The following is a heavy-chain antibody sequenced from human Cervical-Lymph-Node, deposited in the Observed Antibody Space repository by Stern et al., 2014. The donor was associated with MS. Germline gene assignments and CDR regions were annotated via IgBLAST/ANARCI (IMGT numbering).Heavy chain of an antibody. CDR1: GGSVRSDIYY. CDR3: VRDRGEWELLRDSNYHPMDV. D-gene: IGHD1-26*01. Sequence: QVQLQESGPGLVKPSETLSLTCTVSGGSVRSDIYYWSWIRQSPGKGLEWIGYVHDSGSTYYNPSLKSRVTIAVDTSKNQLSLKLNSVTAADAAVYYCVRDRGEWELLRDSNYHPMDVWGQGTTVTVSS. V-gene: IGHV4-61*01. CDR2: VHDSGST. J-gene: IGHJ6*02.